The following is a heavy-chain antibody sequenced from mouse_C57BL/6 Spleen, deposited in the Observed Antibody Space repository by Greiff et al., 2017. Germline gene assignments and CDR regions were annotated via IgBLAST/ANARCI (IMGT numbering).Heavy chain of an antibody. Sequence: EVMLVESGGGLVQPKGSLKLSCAASGFSFNTYAMNWVRQAPGKGLEWVARIRSKSNNYATYYADSVKDRFTISRDDSESMLYLQMNNLKTEDTAMYYCVRHGYGSSLHYAMDYWGQGTSVTVSS. J-gene: IGHJ4*01. CDR3: VRHGYGSSLHYAMDY. CDR1: GFSFNTYA. CDR2: IRSKSNNYAT. D-gene: IGHD1-1*01. V-gene: IGHV10-1*01.